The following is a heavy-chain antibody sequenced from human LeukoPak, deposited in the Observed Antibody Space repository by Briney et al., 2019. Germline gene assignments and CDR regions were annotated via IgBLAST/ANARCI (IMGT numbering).Heavy chain of an antibody. CDR3: ARDPSCSGGSCYPRWFDP. Sequence: GGSLRLSCAASGFTFSSYSMNWVRQAPGKGLEWVAVISYDGSNKYYADSVKGRFTIPRDNSKNTLYLQMNSLRAEDTAVYYCARDPSCSGGSCYPRWFDPWGQGTLVTVSS. CDR2: ISYDGSNK. CDR1: GFTFSSYS. J-gene: IGHJ5*02. V-gene: IGHV3-30*03. D-gene: IGHD2-15*01.